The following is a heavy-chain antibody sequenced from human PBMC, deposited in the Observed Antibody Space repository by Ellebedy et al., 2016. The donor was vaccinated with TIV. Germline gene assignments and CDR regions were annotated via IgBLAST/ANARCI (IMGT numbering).Heavy chain of an antibody. J-gene: IGHJ4*02. CDR2: IYYSGST. V-gene: IGHV4-39*07. CDR3: ARDKAGYYRRTTIDY. CDR1: GGSISSSSYY. Sequence: SEILSLTXTVSGGSISSSSYYWGWIRQPPGKGLEWIGSIYYSGSTYYNPSLKSRVTISVDTSKNQFSLKLSSVTAADTAVYYCARDKAGYYRRTTIDYWGQGTLVTVSS. D-gene: IGHD3-9*01.